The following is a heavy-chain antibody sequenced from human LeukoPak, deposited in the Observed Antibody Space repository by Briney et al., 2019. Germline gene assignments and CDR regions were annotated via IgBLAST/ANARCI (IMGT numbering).Heavy chain of an antibody. CDR1: GYTFTGYS. Sequence: ASVKVSCKASGYTFTGYSIHWVRQAPGQGLEWMGWINPNSGDTNYAQKFQGRVTMTRDTSISTAYMELSRLRSDDTAVYYCATPWYSSSWYDYWGQGTLVTVSS. CDR2: INPNSGDT. CDR3: ATPWYSSSWYDY. D-gene: IGHD6-13*01. J-gene: IGHJ4*02. V-gene: IGHV1-2*02.